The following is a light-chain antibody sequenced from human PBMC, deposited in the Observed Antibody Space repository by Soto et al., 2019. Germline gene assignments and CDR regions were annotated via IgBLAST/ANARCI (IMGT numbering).Light chain of an antibody. V-gene: IGKV1-5*01. CDR3: QQYDGYPKT. CDR2: DAS. J-gene: IGKJ2*01. Sequence: DIQMAQSPSTLSASVGDRVTIACRASQSISGWLAWYQQKPGKAPKILIYDASSLKSGVPSRFSGSGSGTEFTLTIRSLQADDFATYYCQQYDGYPKTFGQGTKLEIK. CDR1: QSISGW.